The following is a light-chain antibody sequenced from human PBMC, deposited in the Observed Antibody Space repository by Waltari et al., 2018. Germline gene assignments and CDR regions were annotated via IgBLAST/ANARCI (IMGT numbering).Light chain of an antibody. CDR1: QGVSSY. CDR3: QQRTNWPLT. J-gene: IGKJ4*01. CDR2: DAS. V-gene: IGKV3-11*01. Sequence: EIVLTQSPATLSLSPGERAILSCRASQGVSSYLAWYQQKPGQAPRLLIYDASNRATGIPARFSGSGSGTDFTLTISSLEPEDFAVYYCQQRTNWPLTFGGGTKVEIK.